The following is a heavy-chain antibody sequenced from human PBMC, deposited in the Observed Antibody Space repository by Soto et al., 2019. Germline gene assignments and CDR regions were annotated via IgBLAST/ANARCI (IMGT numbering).Heavy chain of an antibody. V-gene: IGHV1-18*01. CDR1: GYTFTSYG. D-gene: IGHD3-16*02. CDR3: ASGRLVELSSPYGMDV. J-gene: IGHJ6*02. CDR2: ISAYNGNT. Sequence: ASVKVSCKASGYTFTSYGISWVRHAPEQGLEWMGWISAYNGNTNYAQKLQGRVTMTTDTSTSTAYMELRSLRSDDTAVYYCASGRLVELSSPYGMDVWGQGTTVTVSS.